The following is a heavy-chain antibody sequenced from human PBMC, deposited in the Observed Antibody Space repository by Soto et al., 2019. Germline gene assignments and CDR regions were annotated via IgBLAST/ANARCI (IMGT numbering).Heavy chain of an antibody. D-gene: IGHD5-12*01. CDR3: ARGQGDNGYDLQIDH. J-gene: IGHJ4*02. CDR2: ISAFNGKT. V-gene: IGHV1-18*01. Sequence: ASVKVSCKASGYTFPNYGINWVRQAPGQGLEWMGWISAFNGKTIYARRFQGKFTMTTDTSATIAYMALRSLESDDTAVYYCARGQGDNGYDLQIDHWGQGTLVTVS. CDR1: GYTFPNYG.